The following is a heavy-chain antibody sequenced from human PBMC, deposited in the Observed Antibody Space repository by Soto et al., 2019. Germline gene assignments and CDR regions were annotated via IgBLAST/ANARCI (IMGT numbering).Heavy chain of an antibody. D-gene: IGHD3-10*01. CDR3: AKDLDAWFGELYSFDY. CDR1: GFTFSSYW. Sequence: PGGSLRLSCAASGFTFSSYWMSWVRQAPGKGLEWVANIKQGGGETYYVDSVKGRFTISRDNAKNTLYLQMNSLRAEDTAVYYCAKDLDAWFGELYSFDYWGQGTLVTVSS. CDR2: IKQGGGET. V-gene: IGHV3-7*03. J-gene: IGHJ4*02.